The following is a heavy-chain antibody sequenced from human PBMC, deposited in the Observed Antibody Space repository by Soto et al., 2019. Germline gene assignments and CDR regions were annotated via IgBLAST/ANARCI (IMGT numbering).Heavy chain of an antibody. D-gene: IGHD2-15*01. CDR1: GFTFSSYG. J-gene: IGHJ3*02. CDR2: IWYDGSNK. Sequence: PGGSLRLSCAASGFTFSSYGMRWVRQAPGKGLEWVAVIWYDGSNKYYADSVKGRFTISRDNSKNTLYLQMNSLRAEDTAVYYCARGSLAVLGVFDIWGQATMVT. V-gene: IGHV3-33*01. CDR3: ARGSLAVLGVFDI.